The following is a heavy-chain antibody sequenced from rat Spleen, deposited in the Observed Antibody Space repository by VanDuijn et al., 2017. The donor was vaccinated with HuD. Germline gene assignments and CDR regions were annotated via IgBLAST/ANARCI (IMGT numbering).Heavy chain of an antibody. J-gene: IGHJ4*01. CDR2: ISFDGGGT. CDR3: TTSNYYSSFIYLDA. CDR1: GFTFSDYY. Sequence: EVQLVESGGGLVQPGRSLKLSCAASGFTFSDYYMAWVRQAPTKGLEWVASISFDGGGTYYRDSVKGRFTVSRDNAKSTLYLQMDSLRSEDTATYYCTTSNYYSSFIYLDAWGQGASVTVSS. V-gene: IGHV5-20*01. D-gene: IGHD1-2*01.